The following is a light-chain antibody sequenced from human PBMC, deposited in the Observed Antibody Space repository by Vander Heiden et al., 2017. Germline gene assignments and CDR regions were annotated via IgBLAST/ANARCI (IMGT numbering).Light chain of an antibody. V-gene: IGKV1-39*01. Sequence: DIQMTQSPSSLSASVGDRVTITCRASQSISSYLNWYQQKPGKAPKLLIYAASSLQRGVPSRFSGSGSGTDFTLTISSLQPEDFATYYFQQSYSTPPVTFGGGTKVEIK. CDR1: QSISSY. J-gene: IGKJ4*01. CDR3: QQSYSTPPVT. CDR2: AAS.